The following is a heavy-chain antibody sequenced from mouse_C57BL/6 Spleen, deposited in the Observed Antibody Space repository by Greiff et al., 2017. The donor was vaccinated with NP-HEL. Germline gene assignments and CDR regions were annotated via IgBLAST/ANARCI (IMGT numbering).Heavy chain of an antibody. CDR3: ARFDYDAMDY. J-gene: IGHJ4*01. Sequence: QVQLKQPGAELVKPGASVKMSCKASGYTFTSYWITWVKQRPGQGLEWIGDIYPGSGSTNYNEKFKSKATLTVDTSSGTAYMQLSSLTSEDSAVYYCARFDYDAMDYWGQGTSVTVSS. CDR1: GYTFTSYW. CDR2: IYPGSGST. V-gene: IGHV1-55*01.